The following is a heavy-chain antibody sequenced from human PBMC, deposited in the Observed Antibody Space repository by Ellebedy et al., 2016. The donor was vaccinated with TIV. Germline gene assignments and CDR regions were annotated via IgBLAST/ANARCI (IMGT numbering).Heavy chain of an antibody. CDR2: INHSGST. D-gene: IGHD3-9*01. J-gene: IGHJ4*02. V-gene: IGHV4-34*01. Sequence: GSLRLXCAASGFTFSSYAMSWVRQAPGKGLEWIGEINHSGSTNYNPSLKSRVTISVDTSKNQFSLKLSSVTAADTAVYYCARVTGYYKRDFDYWGQGTLVTVSS. CDR3: ARVTGYYKRDFDY. CDR1: GFTFSSYA.